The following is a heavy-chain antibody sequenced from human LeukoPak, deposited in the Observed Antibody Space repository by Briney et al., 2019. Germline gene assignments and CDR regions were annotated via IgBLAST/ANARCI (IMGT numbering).Heavy chain of an antibody. V-gene: IGHV1-46*01. CDR1: GFTFTNYY. Sequence: ASVKVSCKASGFTFTNYYMHWVRQAPGQGLEWMGLINPSGSNTNYAQKFRGRVTMTRDTSATTVYMELSRLRSEDTAVYYCAREESGGYFDYGGQGTLVTVSA. D-gene: IGHD2-8*02. CDR2: INPSGSNT. J-gene: IGHJ4*02. CDR3: AREESGGYFDY.